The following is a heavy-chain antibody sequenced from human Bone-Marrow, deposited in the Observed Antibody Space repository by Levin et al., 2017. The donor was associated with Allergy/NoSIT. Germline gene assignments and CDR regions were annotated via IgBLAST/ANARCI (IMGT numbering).Heavy chain of an antibody. V-gene: IGHV3-66*01. CDR1: GFTVSSNY. Sequence: PGGSLRLSCAASGFTVSSNYMTWVRQAPGKGLEWVSLIYDAGNRYYADSVKGRFTISRDSSKNTLYLQMDSLRAEDTAVYYCARELVRGSHYGMDVWGQGTTVTVSS. D-gene: IGHD3-16*01. CDR2: IYDAGNR. J-gene: IGHJ6*02. CDR3: ARELVRGSHYGMDV.